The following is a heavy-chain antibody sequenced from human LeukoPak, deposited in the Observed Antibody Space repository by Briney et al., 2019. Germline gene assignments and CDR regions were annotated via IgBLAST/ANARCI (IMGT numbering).Heavy chain of an antibody. CDR1: GFTFSSYS. D-gene: IGHD5-12*01. J-gene: IGHJ3*02. Sequence: GGSLRLSCAASGFTFSSYSMNWARQAPGKGLEWVSSISSSSSYIYYADSVKGRFTISRDNAKNSLYLQMNSLRAEDTAVYYCARGGGYSGYDYHAFDIWGQGTMVTVSS. CDR3: ARGGGYSGYDYHAFDI. CDR2: ISSSSSYI. V-gene: IGHV3-21*01.